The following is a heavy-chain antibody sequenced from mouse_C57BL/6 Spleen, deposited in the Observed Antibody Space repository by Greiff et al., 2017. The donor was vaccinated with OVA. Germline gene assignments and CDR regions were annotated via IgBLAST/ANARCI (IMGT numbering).Heavy chain of an antibody. D-gene: IGHD2-1*01. J-gene: IGHJ4*01. Sequence: QVQLKQPGAELVKPGASVKLSCKASGYTFTSYWMHWVKQRPGQGLEWIGMIHPNSGSTNYNEKFQSKATMTVDKSSSTAYMQLSSMTSEDSAVYYCASYGKSYAMDYWGQGTSVTVSS. CDR2: IHPNSGST. V-gene: IGHV1-64*01. CDR1: GYTFTSYW. CDR3: ASYGKSYAMDY.